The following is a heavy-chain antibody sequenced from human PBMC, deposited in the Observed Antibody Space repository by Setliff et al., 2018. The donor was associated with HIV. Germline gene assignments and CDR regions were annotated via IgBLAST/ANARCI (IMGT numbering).Heavy chain of an antibody. V-gene: IGHV4-39*07. Sequence: SETLSLTCTVSGGSISSSSYYWGWIRQPPGKGLEWIGSIHQSGSTYYNSSLKSRVTMSVDTSKNKFSLKLSSVTTADTAVYYCARDLGSAYSYAQGRFDPWGQGTLVTVS. CDR3: ARDLGSAYSYAQGRFDP. CDR1: GGSISSSSYY. J-gene: IGHJ5*02. D-gene: IGHD5-18*01. CDR2: IHQSGST.